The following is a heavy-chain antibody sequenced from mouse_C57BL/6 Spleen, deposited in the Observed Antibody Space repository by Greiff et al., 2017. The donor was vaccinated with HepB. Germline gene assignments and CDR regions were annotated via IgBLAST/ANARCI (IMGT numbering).Heavy chain of an antibody. Sequence: QVQLQQPGPELVKPGASVKISCKASGYAFSSSWMHWVKQRPGKGLEWIGRIYPGDGDTNYNGKFKGKATLTADKSSSTAYMQLSSLTSEDSAVYFCAGTRSTTVVATDYFDYWGQGTTLTVSS. CDR2: IYPGDGDT. V-gene: IGHV1-82*01. CDR3: AGTRSTTVVATDYFDY. CDR1: GYAFSSSW. D-gene: IGHD1-1*01. J-gene: IGHJ2*01.